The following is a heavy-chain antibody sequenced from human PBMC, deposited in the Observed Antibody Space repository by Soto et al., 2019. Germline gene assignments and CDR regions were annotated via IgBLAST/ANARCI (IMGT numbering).Heavy chain of an antibody. V-gene: IGHV4-34*01. CDR2: INHRGST. D-gene: IGHD1-1*01. CDR1: GGSFSGYY. CDR3: ATTNWNHNWFDP. Sequence: QVQLQQWGAGLLKSSETLSLTCAVFGGSFSGYYWSWIRQPPGKGLEWIGEINHRGSTNYNPSLKSRVTMSVDTSKNQCSLKLTSVPAADTAVYYCATTNWNHNWFDPWGQGTLLTVSS. J-gene: IGHJ5*02.